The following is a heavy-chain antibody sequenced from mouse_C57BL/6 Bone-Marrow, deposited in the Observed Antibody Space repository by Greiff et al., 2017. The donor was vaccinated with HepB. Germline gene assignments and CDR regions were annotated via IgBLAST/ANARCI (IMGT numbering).Heavy chain of an antibody. CDR2: INYDGSST. V-gene: IGHV5-16*01. D-gene: IGHD1-1*01. CDR3: ARELREYFDV. Sequence: DVKLVESEGGLVQPGSSMKLSCTASGFTFSDYYMAWVRQVPEKGLEWVANINYDGSSTYYLDSLKSRFIISIDNAKNILYLQMSSLKSEDTATYYCARELREYFDVWGTGTTVTVSS. J-gene: IGHJ1*03. CDR1: GFTFSDYY.